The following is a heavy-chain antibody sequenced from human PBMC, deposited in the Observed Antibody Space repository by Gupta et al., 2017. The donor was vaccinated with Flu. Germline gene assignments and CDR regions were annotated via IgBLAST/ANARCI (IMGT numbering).Heavy chain of an antibody. V-gene: IGHV3-7*01. Sequence: EVLLVESGGGLVQPGGSPRLSCAVSGFTFSSYWMSWVRQAPGEGLEWVANIKQDESERHYGDSVRGRFIISRDNAKNSQYLQMNNLRAEDTAVYFCARDSGNFHIDYWGQGTLVTVSS. CDR3: ARDSGNFHIDY. J-gene: IGHJ4*02. CDR2: IKQDESER. CDR1: GFTFSSYW. D-gene: IGHD1-26*01.